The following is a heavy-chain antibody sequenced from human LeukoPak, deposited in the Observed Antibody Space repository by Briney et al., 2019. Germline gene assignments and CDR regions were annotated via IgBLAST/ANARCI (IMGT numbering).Heavy chain of an antibody. CDR2: IKGKTDGEAT. CDR3: TTRYCSSTRCYGAFDI. D-gene: IGHD2-2*01. J-gene: IGHJ3*02. CDR1: GFTFSDTW. V-gene: IGHV3-15*01. Sequence: PGRSLRLSCAASGFTFSDTWMSWVRQPPGKGPEWVGRIKGKTDGEATDYAAPVKGRFTISRDDSKKTLYLQMNSLKTEDTAVYYCTTRYCSSTRCYGAFDIWGQGTMVTVSS.